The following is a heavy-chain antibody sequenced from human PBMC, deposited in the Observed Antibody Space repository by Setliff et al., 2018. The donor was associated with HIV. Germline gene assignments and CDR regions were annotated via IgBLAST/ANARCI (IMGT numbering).Heavy chain of an antibody. CDR2: ISWSSSFI. Sequence: PGGSLRLSCAASGFTFSDYYISWVRQAPGKGLEWVSSISWSSSFIHYADSVKGRFTISRDNAKDSLFLQMNSLRAEDTAVYYCARVGSCSGGDCYFFDHWGQGTLVTVSS. D-gene: IGHD2-15*01. CDR3: ARVGSCSGGDCYFFDH. J-gene: IGHJ4*02. V-gene: IGHV3-11*05. CDR1: GFTFSDYY.